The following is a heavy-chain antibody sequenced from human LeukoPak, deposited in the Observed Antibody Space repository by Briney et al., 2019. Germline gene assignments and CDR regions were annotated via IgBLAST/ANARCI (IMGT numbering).Heavy chain of an antibody. CDR1: GYTFTSYD. V-gene: IGHV1-69*05. J-gene: IGHJ5*02. Sequence: ASVKVSCKASGYTFTSYDINWVRQAPGQGLEWMGRIIPIFGTANYAQKFQGRVTITTDESTSTAYMELSSLRSEDTAVYYCARAVAGTVWFDPWGQGTLVTVSS. D-gene: IGHD6-19*01. CDR2: IIPIFGTA. CDR3: ARAVAGTVWFDP.